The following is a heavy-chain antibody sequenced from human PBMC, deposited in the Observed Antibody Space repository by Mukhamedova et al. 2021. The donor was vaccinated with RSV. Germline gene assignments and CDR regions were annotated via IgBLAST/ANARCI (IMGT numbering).Heavy chain of an antibody. J-gene: IGHJ5*02. CDR2: INPSGGST. Sequence: GLEWMGIINPSGGSTSYAQKFQGRVTMTRDTSTSTVYMELSSLRSEDTVVYYCARDQPLDPWGQGTLVTVSS. V-gene: IGHV1-46*01. CDR3: ARDQPLDP.